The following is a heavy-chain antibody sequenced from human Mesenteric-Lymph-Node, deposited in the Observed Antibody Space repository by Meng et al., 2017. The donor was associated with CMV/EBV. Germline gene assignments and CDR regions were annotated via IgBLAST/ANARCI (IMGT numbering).Heavy chain of an antibody. CDR2: INPNSGGT. V-gene: IGHV1-2*02. CDR3: ASLPRDYYYYYGMDV. Sequence: ASVKVSCKASGFIFTDYFVHWVRQAPGQGLEWMGWINPNSGGTNYAQKFQGRVTMTRDTSISTAYMELSRLRSDDTAVYYCASLPRDYYYYYGMDVWGQGTTVTVSS. J-gene: IGHJ6*02. CDR1: GFIFTDYF.